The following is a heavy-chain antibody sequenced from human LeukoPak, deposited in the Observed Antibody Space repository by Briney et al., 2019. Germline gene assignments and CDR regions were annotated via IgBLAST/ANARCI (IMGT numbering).Heavy chain of an antibody. CDR2: IYYSGST. D-gene: IGHD6-13*01. CDR1: GGSFSGYY. V-gene: IGHV4-59*12. J-gene: IGHJ4*02. CDR3: ARGGSIAAAVVFDY. Sequence: SETLSLTCAVYGGSFSGYYWSWIRQPPGKGPEWIGYIYYSGSTNYNPSLKSRVTISVDTSKNQFSLKLSSVTAADTAVYYCARGGSIAAAVVFDYWGQGTLVTVSS.